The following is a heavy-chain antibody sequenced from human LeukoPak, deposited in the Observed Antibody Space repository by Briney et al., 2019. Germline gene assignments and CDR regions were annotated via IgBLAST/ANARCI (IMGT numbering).Heavy chain of an antibody. J-gene: IGHJ4*02. Sequence: PGGSLRLSCAASGFTFSNYWMHWVRQAPGQGLVWVSLINGDGSSTSYADSVKGRFTISRDNAKNTVYLQMNSLRAEDTAVYYCARRGERTYSGHAYWGQGALVTVSS. CDR2: INGDGSST. CDR3: ARRGERTYSGHAY. D-gene: IGHD5-12*01. V-gene: IGHV3-74*01. CDR1: GFTFSNYW.